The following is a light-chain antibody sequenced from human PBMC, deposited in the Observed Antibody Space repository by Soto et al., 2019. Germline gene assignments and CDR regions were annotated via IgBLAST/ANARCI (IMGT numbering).Light chain of an antibody. V-gene: IGKV1-6*01. CDR2: SAS. J-gene: IGKJ1*01. CDR3: LQDYNYPWT. Sequence: AIQMTQSPSSLSASVGDRVTITCRASQGIRDDLGWYQQKPGKAPKLLIYSASSLQSGVPSRFSGSGSGTDFTLTISSLQPEDFATYYCLQDYNYPWTFXQGTKADIK. CDR1: QGIRDD.